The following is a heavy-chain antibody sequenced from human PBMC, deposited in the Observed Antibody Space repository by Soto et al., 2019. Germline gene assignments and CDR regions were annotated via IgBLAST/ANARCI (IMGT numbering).Heavy chain of an antibody. CDR1: GYTFTSYG. Sequence: ASVKVSCKASGYTFTSYGISWVRQAPGQGLEWMGWISAYNGNTNYAQKLQGRVTMTTDTSTSTAYMELRSLRSDDTAVYYCARDDGGYCSGGSCYDGFDAFDIWGQGTMVTVSS. CDR3: ARDDGGYCSGGSCYDGFDAFDI. V-gene: IGHV1-18*01. CDR2: ISAYNGNT. J-gene: IGHJ3*02. D-gene: IGHD2-15*01.